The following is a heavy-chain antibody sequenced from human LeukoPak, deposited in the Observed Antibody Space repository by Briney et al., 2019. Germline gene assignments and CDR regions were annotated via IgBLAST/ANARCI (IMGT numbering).Heavy chain of an antibody. CDR2: INHSGGT. J-gene: IGHJ5*02. CDR1: GGSFSGYY. CDR3: AREQIVLRYFDWLPGWFDP. D-gene: IGHD3-9*01. Sequence: PSETLSLTCAVYGGSFSGYYWSWIRQPPGKGLEWIGEINHSGGTNYNPSLKSRVTISVDTSKNQFSLKLSSVTAADTAVYYCAREQIVLRYFDWLPGWFDPWGQGTLVSVSS. V-gene: IGHV4-34*01.